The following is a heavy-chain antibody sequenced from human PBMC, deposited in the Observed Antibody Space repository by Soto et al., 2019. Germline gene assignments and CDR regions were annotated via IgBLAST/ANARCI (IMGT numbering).Heavy chain of an antibody. CDR3: AREGIAVDGYDY. Sequence: GASVKVSCKASGGTFSSYAISWVRQAPGQGLEWMGGIIPILGTANYAQKFQGRVTITADESTSTAYMELSSLRSEDTAVYYCAREGIAVDGYDYWGQGTLVTVSS. CDR2: IIPILGTA. D-gene: IGHD6-19*01. J-gene: IGHJ4*02. CDR1: GGTFSSYA. V-gene: IGHV1-69*13.